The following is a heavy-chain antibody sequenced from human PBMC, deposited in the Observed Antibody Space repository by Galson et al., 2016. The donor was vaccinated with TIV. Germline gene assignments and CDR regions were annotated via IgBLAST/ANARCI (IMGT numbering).Heavy chain of an antibody. CDR2: ILPISGTT. Sequence: SVKVSCKASGDTFRTYTINWVRQAPGQGLEWMGGILPISGTTNYAQNFQGRVTITTDEFTSTVFMELSSLRSGDTAVYFCARDIPCGGSCYFFDDWGQGTLVTLSS. J-gene: IGHJ4*02. V-gene: IGHV1-69*05. CDR1: GDTFRTYT. D-gene: IGHD2-15*01. CDR3: ARDIPCGGSCYFFDD.